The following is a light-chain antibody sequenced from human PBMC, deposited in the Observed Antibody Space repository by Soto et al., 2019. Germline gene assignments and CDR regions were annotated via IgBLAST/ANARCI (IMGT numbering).Light chain of an antibody. V-gene: IGKV3-20*01. J-gene: IGKJ1*01. Sequence: IVLTQSPAILALSPGDRATLSCRASQSVSSSYLAWYQHKPGQAPRLLIHGASSRVTGIPDRFSGSGSGTDFTLTITRLEPEDFAVYYCQQCGSSRRTFGQGTRLEIK. CDR2: GAS. CDR1: QSVSSSY. CDR3: QQCGSSRRT.